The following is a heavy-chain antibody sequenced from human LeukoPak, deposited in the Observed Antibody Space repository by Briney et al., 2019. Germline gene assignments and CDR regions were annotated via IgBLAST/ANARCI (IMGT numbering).Heavy chain of an antibody. CDR3: ARVRTENYYGMDV. Sequence: GGCLRLSCAASGFTFRSYWMSWVRQAPGKGLEWVTNIKQDASEIYYVDSVNGRFTISRDNAKNSLYLQMNSLRVEDTAVYYCARVRTENYYGMDVWGQGTTVTVSS. CDR1: GFTFRSYW. CDR2: IKQDASEI. J-gene: IGHJ6*02. D-gene: IGHD3/OR15-3a*01. V-gene: IGHV3-7*04.